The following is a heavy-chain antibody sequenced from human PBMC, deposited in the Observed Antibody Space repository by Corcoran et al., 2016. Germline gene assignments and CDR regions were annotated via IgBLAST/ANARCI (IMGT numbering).Heavy chain of an antibody. Sequence: QLQLQESGPGLVKPSETLSLTCSVSGGSLSTTNYYWGWIRQSPGKGLEWIGTIYYNGATQYNPSLKSRVTMSVDTSKNQFSLNMKSVTAAATAIYYWAGEFRGSRRPLGEPPGDYWGQGTVVTVSS. CDR1: GGSLSTTNYY. CDR3: AGEFRGSRRPLGEPPGDY. CDR2: IYYNGAT. J-gene: IGHJ4*02. D-gene: IGHD3-10*01. V-gene: IGHV4-39*07.